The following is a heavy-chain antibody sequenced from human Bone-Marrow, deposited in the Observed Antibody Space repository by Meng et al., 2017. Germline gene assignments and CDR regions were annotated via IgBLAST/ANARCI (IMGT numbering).Heavy chain of an antibody. CDR1: GGSISSSSYY. V-gene: IGHV4-39*07. D-gene: IGHD5-18*01. Sequence: QLQLQESGPGLVKPSETLSLTCTVSGGSISSSSYYWGWIRQPPGKGLEWIGEINHSGSTNYNPSLKSRVTISVDTSKNQFSLKLSSVTAADTAVYYCARTRGYSYGYYGYWGQGTLVTVSS. CDR3: ARTRGYSYGYYGY. CDR2: INHSGST. J-gene: IGHJ4*02.